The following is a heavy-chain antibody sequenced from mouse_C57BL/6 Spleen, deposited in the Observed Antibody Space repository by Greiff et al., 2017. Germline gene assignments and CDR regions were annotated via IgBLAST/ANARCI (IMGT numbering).Heavy chain of an antibody. CDR3: ARGIPYYYGSSLFDY. CDR2: INPSNGGT. Sequence: QVQLQQPGTELVKPGASVKLSCKASGYTFTSYWMHWVKQRPGQGLEWIGNINPSNGGTNYNEKFKSKATLTVDKSSSTAYMQLSSLTSEDSAVYYCARGIPYYYGSSLFDYWGQGTTLTVSS. J-gene: IGHJ2*01. V-gene: IGHV1-53*01. CDR1: GYTFTSYW. D-gene: IGHD1-1*01.